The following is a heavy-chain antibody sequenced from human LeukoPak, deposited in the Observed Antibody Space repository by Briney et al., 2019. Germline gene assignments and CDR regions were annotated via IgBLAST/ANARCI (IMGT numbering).Heavy chain of an antibody. D-gene: IGHD6-13*01. J-gene: IGHJ6*03. CDR3: AKRSGIAAAGKTAYYYYYMDV. CDR2: ISGSDGTT. V-gene: IGHV3-23*01. CDR1: GFTFSSYA. Sequence: GGSLRLSCAASGFTFSSYAMSWVRQAPGKGLEWVSSISGSDGTTYYADSVKGRFTISRDNSKNTLYLQMNSLRAEDTAVYYCAKRSGIAAAGKTAYYYYYMDVWGKGTTVTISS.